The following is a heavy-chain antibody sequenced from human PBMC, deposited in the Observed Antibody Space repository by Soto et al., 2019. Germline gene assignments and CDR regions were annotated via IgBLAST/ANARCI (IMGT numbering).Heavy chain of an antibody. CDR1: GGSINSYW. CDR2: VYSTGTT. CDR3: ARDIGSYAYGEGY. D-gene: IGHD3-10*01. Sequence: SETLSLTCSVSGGSINSYWWSWIRQPAGKGLEWIGRVYSTGTTDYNPSLNSRATMSVETSKNQFSLKLTSVTAADTAIYYCARDIGSYAYGEGYWGQGIQVTVSS. V-gene: IGHV4-4*07. J-gene: IGHJ4*02.